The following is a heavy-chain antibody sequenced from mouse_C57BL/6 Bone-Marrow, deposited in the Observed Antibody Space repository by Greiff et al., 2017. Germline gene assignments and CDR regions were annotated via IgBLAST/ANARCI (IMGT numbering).Heavy chain of an antibody. D-gene: IGHD4-1*01. CDR2: IDPSDSET. J-gene: IGHJ2*01. Sequence: VQLQQPGAELVRPGSSVKLSCKASGCTFTSYWMHWVKQRPIQGLEWIGNIDPSDSETHYNQKFKDKATLTVDKSSSTAYMQLSSLTSEDSAVYYCASWDYFDYWGQGTTLTVSS. CDR3: ASWDYFDY. V-gene: IGHV1-52*01. CDR1: GCTFTSYW.